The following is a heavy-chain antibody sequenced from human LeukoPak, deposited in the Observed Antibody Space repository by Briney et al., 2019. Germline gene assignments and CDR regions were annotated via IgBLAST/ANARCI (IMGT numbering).Heavy chain of an antibody. Sequence: RGSLRHSSAASAFTFINAWMSWVRHDPQNRLELVRPIKSKTVCGTTDYAAPVKGRFTISRDDSKNTLYLQLNSLKTVETAVYYCTTDSPGFGGEAFDYWGQGTLVTVSS. CDR1: AFTFINAW. CDR2: IKSKTVCGTT. V-gene: IGHV3-15*01. D-gene: IGHD2-21*01. J-gene: IGHJ4*02. CDR3: TTDSPGFGGEAFDY.